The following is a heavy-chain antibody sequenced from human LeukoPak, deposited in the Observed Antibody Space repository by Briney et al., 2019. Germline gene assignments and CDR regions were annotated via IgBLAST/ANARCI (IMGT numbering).Heavy chain of an antibody. CDR1: GYTFTNYG. V-gene: IGHV1-18*01. J-gene: IGHJ4*02. CDR3: VRDSDHAPDY. D-gene: IGHD3-10*01. CDR2: INVYNGHT. Sequence: ASVKVSCKTSGYTFTNYGVSWVRQAPGQGLEWMGWINVYNGHTIYAQEFQGRVTLTTDTSTSTAHMDLRSLRSDDTAVYYCVRDSDHAPDYWGQGTLVTVSS.